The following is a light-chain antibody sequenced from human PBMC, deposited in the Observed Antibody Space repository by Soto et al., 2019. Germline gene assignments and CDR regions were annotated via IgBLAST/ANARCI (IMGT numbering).Light chain of an antibody. V-gene: IGKV3D-15*01. J-gene: IGKJ1*01. CDR1: QSVTTS. CDR3: QHYNSYSEA. CDR2: DAS. Sequence: ATLSLPPGDRATLSCRASQSVTTSLAWYQHQPGQAPRLLIYDASNRAAGVPARFRGSGSGTHFTLTISSLQPDDFATYYCQHYNSYSEAFGQGTKVDIK.